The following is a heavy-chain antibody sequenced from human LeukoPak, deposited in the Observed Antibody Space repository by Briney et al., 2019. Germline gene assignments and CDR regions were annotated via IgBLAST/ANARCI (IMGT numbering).Heavy chain of an antibody. CDR3: AGVFSGRRPFEL. CDR2: IYYRGTT. J-gene: IGHJ4*02. Sequence: PSETLSLTCTVSGGSINDCYWNWLRQPPGKGLEWIGFIYYRGTTNNNPSLKSRVTTSIDTSKKQFSLNLSSVTAADTAIYYCAGVFSGRRPFELWGQGILVTVSS. V-gene: IGHV4-59*03. D-gene: IGHD3-10*01. CDR1: GGSINDCY.